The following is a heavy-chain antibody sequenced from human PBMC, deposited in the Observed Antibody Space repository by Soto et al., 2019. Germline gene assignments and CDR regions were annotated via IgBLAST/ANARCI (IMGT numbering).Heavy chain of an antibody. CDR2: IFSNDEK. V-gene: IGHV2-26*01. J-gene: IGHJ4*02. D-gene: IGHD3-9*01. CDR3: ARINDILTGFDY. Sequence: QVTLKESGPVLVKPTETLTLTCTVSGFSLSNARMGVSWIRQPPGKALEWLAHIFSNDEKSYSTSLKSRLTISKYASKRQVVLTMTNMDPVDTATYYCARINDILTGFDYWGQGTLVTVSS. CDR1: GFSLSNARMG.